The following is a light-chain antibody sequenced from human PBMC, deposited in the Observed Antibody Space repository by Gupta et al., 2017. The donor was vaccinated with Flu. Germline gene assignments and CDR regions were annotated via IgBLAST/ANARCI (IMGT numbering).Light chain of an antibody. Sequence: PAALSASVGDRVTRTCRASDKSKTELNWYQKRPGKAPTLLIFAASRFHSGVPSRCSGTGSETDFTLTITGLQPEDFATYFCQQSVTSPYTFGQGTKLEIK. J-gene: IGKJ2*01. CDR2: AAS. CDR3: QQSVTSPYT. V-gene: IGKV1-39*01. CDR1: DKSKTE.